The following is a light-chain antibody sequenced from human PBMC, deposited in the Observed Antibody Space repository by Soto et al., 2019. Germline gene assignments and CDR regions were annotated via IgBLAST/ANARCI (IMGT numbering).Light chain of an antibody. V-gene: IGKV3-11*01. Sequence: EVVLTQSPDTLSLSPGERATLSCRASQTIRSYVAWYQQKPGQAPRLLIYYASNRATGIPSRFSGSGSGTEFTLTISRLEPEDFAVYYCEHRRNWWTFGQGTKVEIK. CDR2: YAS. CDR3: EHRRNWWT. CDR1: QTIRSY. J-gene: IGKJ1*01.